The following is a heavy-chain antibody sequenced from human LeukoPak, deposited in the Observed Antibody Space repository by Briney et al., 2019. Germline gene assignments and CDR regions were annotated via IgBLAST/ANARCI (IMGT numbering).Heavy chain of an antibody. CDR3: ARSRITIFGVVPYYFEY. D-gene: IGHD3-3*01. J-gene: IGHJ4*02. Sequence: PSETLCLTCTVSGGSISSGDYYWSWIRQPPGKGLEWIGYIYSGSTYYNPSLKSRVTISVDTSKNQFSVKLSSVTAADTAVYYCARSRITIFGVVPYYFEYWGQGTLVTVSS. V-gene: IGHV4-30-4*08. CDR2: IYSGST. CDR1: GGSISSGDYY.